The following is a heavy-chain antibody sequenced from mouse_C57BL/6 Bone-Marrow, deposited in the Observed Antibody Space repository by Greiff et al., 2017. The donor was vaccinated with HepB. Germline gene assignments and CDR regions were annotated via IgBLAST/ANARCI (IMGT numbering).Heavy chain of an antibody. CDR1: GFSINSDCY. V-gene: IGHV3-3*01. J-gene: IGHJ4*01. D-gene: IGHD1-1*01. CDR2: TFYSGIT. Sequence: DVQLQESGPSLVRPSQTLSLTCTVTGFSINSDCYWIWIRQFPGNKLEYIGYTFYSGITYYNPSLESRTYITRDTSKNQFSLKLSSVTTEDTATYYCARASYYYGSSPYAMDYWGQGTSVTVSS. CDR3: ARASYYYGSSPYAMDY.